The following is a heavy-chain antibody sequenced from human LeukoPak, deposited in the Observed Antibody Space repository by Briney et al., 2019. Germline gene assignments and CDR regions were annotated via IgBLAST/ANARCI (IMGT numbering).Heavy chain of an antibody. CDR3: ARDRVAVAGSYMGV. CDR1: GYTFTGYY. V-gene: IGHV1-2*02. Sequence: GASVKVSCKASGYTFTGYYMHWVRQAPGQGLEWMGWINPNSGGTNYAQKFQGRVTMTRDTSISTAYMELSRLRSDDTAVYYCARDRVAVAGSYMGVWGKGTTVTVSS. CDR2: INPNSGGT. J-gene: IGHJ6*03. D-gene: IGHD6-19*01.